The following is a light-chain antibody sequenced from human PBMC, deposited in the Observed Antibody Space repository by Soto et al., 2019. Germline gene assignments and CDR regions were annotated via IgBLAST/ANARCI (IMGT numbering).Light chain of an antibody. CDR1: QSVSSN. CDR2: GAS. V-gene: IGKV3-15*01. J-gene: IGKJ1*01. Sequence: EIVMTQSPATLSVSPGERATLSCRASQSVSSNLAWYQQKPGQAPRLLIYGASTRATGIPARFSGSGSGTEFPLTISSLQSEVFAVYYYQQYNNWPQTFGQGTKVEIK. CDR3: QQYNNWPQT.